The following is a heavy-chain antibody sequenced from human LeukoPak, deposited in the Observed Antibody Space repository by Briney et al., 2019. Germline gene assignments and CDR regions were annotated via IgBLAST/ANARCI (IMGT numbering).Heavy chain of an antibody. CDR3: ARDFSDDNTSYFDY. V-gene: IGHV3-11*01. CDR1: GFTFSDYY. D-gene: IGHD2-2*01. J-gene: IGHJ4*02. CDR2: ISSSGSTI. Sequence: PGGSLRLSCAASGFTFSDYYMSWIRQAPGKGLEWVSYISSSGSTIYYADSVKGRFTISRDNAKNSLYLQMNSLRAEDTAVYYCARDFSDDNTSYFDYWGQGTLVTVSS.